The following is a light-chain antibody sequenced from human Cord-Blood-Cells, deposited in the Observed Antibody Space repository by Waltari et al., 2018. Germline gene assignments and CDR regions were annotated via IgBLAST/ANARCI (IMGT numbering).Light chain of an antibody. CDR3: QQYNNWPRT. J-gene: IGKJ1*01. CDR1: QSVSSN. V-gene: IGKV3-15*01. CDR2: GPS. Sequence: EIVMTQSPATLSVSPGERATLSCRASQSVSSNLAWYQQKPGQAPRPLIYGPSTRATGMPARFSGSGSGTEFTLTISSLQSEDFAVYYCQQYNNWPRTFGQGTKVEIK.